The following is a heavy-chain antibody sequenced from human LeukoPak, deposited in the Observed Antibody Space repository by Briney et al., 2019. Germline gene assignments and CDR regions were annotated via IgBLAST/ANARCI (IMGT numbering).Heavy chain of an antibody. CDR1: GGSVSGYY. V-gene: IGHV4-34*01. J-gene: IGHJ4*02. CDR2: INHSGST. D-gene: IGHD6-19*01. Sequence: SETLSLTCAVYGGSVSGYYWSWIRQPPGKGLEWIGEINHSGSTNYNPSLKSRVTISVDTSKNQFSLKLSSVTAADTAVYYCARGPRSGWYLVFDYWGQGTLVTVSS. CDR3: ARGPRSGWYLVFDY.